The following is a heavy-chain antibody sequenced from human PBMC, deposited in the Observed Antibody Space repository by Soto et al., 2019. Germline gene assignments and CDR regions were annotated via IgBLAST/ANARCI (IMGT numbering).Heavy chain of an antibody. CDR3: AKRTVGWYFDL. Sequence: EVQLVESGGGLVQPGGSLRLSCAASGFTFSSYAMNWVRQAPGKGLEWVSVISGSGSSTYYADAVKGRFTISRDNSKNTLYLQMNSLRAEDTAVYYCAKRTVGWYFDLWGRGTLVTVSS. V-gene: IGHV3-23*04. CDR2: ISGSGSST. D-gene: IGHD4-17*01. CDR1: GFTFSSYA. J-gene: IGHJ2*01.